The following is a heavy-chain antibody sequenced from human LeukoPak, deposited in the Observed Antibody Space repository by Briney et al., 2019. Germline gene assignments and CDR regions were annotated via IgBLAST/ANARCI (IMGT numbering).Heavy chain of an antibody. CDR2: IYYSGST. V-gene: IGHV4-59*01. D-gene: IGHD2-2*01. CDR1: GGSISSYY. Sequence: SETLSLTCTVSGGSISSYYWSWIRQPPGKGLEWIGYIYYSGSTNYNPSLKSRVTISLDTSKNQFSLKLSSVTAADTAVYYCARDAIAEGYCSSTSCFRGHWYFDLWGRGTLVTVSS. J-gene: IGHJ2*01. CDR3: ARDAIAEGYCSSTSCFRGHWYFDL.